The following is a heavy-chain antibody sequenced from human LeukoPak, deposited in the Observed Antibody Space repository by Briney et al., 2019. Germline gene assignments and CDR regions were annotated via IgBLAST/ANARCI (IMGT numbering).Heavy chain of an antibody. D-gene: IGHD6-13*01. CDR1: GFTFSSYS. CDR3: ARDFLLPSSSWYFYQSIQVDY. CDR2: ISSSSNYI. Sequence: PGGSLRLSCAASGFTFSSYSMNWVRQAPGKGLEWVSSISSSSNYIYYADSVKGRFTISRDNAKNSLYLQMNSLRAEDTAVYYCARDFLLPSSSWYFYQSIQVDYWGQGTLVTVSS. V-gene: IGHV3-21*01. J-gene: IGHJ4*02.